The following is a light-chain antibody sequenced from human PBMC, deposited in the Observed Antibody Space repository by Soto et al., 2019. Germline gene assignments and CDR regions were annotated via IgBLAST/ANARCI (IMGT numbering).Light chain of an antibody. CDR2: EVN. V-gene: IGLV2-8*01. CDR1: VSDVGDYNY. CDR3: SSYSGSTYV. Sequence: QSALTQPPSASGSLGQSVTISCTGTVSDVGDYNYVSWYQQHPGKAPKLMLYEVNKLPSGVPDRFSGSKSGNTASLTVSGLQDDDEADYYCSSYSGSTYVFGTGTKVTVL. J-gene: IGLJ1*01.